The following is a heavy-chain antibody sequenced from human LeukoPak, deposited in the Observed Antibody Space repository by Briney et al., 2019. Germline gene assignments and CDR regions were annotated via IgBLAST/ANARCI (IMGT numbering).Heavy chain of an antibody. CDR1: EFTFGTYG. J-gene: IGHJ4*02. CDR2: LRYDGSNK. Sequence: PGGPRRPSWAASEFTFGTYGMHWARKAQGRGLRGGAFLRYDGSNKYYADSVKGRFTISRDNSKNTLYLQMNSLRAEDTAVYYCARPLGGYYDSSGYYCAWGQGTLVTVSS. CDR3: ARPLGGYYDSSGYYCA. V-gene: IGHV3-30*02. D-gene: IGHD3-22*01.